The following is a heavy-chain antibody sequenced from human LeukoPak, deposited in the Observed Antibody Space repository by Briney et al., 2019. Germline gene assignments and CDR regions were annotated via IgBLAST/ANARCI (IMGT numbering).Heavy chain of an antibody. CDR2: VHTTSGNT. CDR1: DTVNHYH. CDR3: ARELRNIGEYYFDY. D-gene: IGHD1-14*01. V-gene: IGHV4-4*07. Sequence: PSETLSLTCSVDTVNHYHWNWVRQSAGTGLEWIGRVHTTSGNTFANPSLWGRVTVSIDTTKNEFLLQLTSMTAADTAVYHCARELRNIGEYYFDYWGQGAPVTVSS. J-gene: IGHJ4*02.